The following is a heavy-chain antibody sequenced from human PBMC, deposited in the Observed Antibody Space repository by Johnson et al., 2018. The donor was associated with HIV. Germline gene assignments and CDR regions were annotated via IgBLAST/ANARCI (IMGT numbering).Heavy chain of an antibody. V-gene: IGHV3-33*01. Sequence: QVQLVESGGDVVQPGTSLRLSCEASGLILSGYGLHWVRQAPGKGLEWVALIWPDGSNKYYGDSVKGRFTISRDNSKNTLYLQMHSLRAEDTAVYYCARDPGNLYCSGDCYPEDAFDVWGQGTMVTVSS. CDR2: IWPDGSNK. CDR3: ARDPGNLYCSGDCYPEDAFDV. CDR1: GLILSGYG. D-gene: IGHD2-21*02. J-gene: IGHJ3*01.